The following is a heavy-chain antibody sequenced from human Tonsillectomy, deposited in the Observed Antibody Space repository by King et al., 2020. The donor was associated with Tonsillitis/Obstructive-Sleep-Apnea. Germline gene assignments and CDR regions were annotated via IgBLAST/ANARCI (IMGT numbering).Heavy chain of an antibody. CDR3: ARLSEDIVVVVAATPAYYFDY. D-gene: IGHD2-15*01. V-gene: IGHV5-51*03. CDR1: GYSFTSYW. J-gene: IGHJ4*02. CDR2: IYPGDSDT. Sequence: QLVRSGAEVKKPGESLKISCKGSGYSFTSYWIGWVRQMPGKGLEWMGIIYPGDSDTRYSPSFQGQVTISADKSISTAYLQWSSLKASDTAMYYCARLSEDIVVVVAATPAYYFDYWGQGTLVTVSS.